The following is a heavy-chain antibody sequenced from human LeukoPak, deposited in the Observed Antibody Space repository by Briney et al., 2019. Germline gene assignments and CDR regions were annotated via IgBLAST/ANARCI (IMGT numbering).Heavy chain of an antibody. CDR1: GGSFSGYY. CDR3: ARHPRLLLWFGEFDY. J-gene: IGHJ4*02. Sequence: MASETLSLTCAVYGGSFSGYYWSWIRQPPGKGLEWIGEINHSGSTNYNPSLKSRVTISVDTSKNQFSLKLSSVTAADTAVYYCARHPRLLLWFGEFDYWGQGTLVTVSS. V-gene: IGHV4-34*01. D-gene: IGHD3-10*01. CDR2: INHSGST.